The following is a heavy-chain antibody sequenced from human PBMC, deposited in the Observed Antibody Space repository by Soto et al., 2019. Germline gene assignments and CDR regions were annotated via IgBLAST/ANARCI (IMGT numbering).Heavy chain of an antibody. J-gene: IGHJ3*01. D-gene: IGHD3-10*01. CDR2: ISDSGRDII. Sequence: EVELVESGGGLVQPGGSLRLSCAASGFTFSRYSMNWIRQAPGKGLEWVSYISDSGRDIIYYADSVKGRFTISRDNAENSLYLQMNSLRGEDTAVYYCVREWYGESVWGQGTMVTVSS. CDR3: VREWYGESV. CDR1: GFTFSRYS. V-gene: IGHV3-48*01.